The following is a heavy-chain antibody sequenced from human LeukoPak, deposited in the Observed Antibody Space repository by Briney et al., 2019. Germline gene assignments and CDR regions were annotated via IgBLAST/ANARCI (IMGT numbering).Heavy chain of an antibody. CDR1: GVSMSSYY. D-gene: IGHD3-22*01. CDR2: IYYSGST. CDR3: ARDGDYYDSSGYYDY. V-gene: IGHV4-59*01. J-gene: IGHJ4*02. Sequence: PSETLSLTCTVSGVSMSSYYWSWIRQPPGKGLEWIRYIYYSGSTNYNPSLKSRVTISVDTSKNQFSLKLSSVTAADTAVYYCARDGDYYDSSGYYDYWGQGTLVTVSS.